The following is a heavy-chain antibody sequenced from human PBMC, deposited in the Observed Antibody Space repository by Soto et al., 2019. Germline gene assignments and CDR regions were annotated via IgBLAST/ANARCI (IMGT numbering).Heavy chain of an antibody. Sequence: GGSLRLSCVASGLTFGDHYMSWIRQAPGKGLEWVSYISVSGTTIFYADSVKGRFTVSRDNAKNSLSLEMNSLRAEDTAVYYCARGRSGRRKGWGQGTLVTVSS. J-gene: IGHJ4*02. CDR2: ISVSGTTI. D-gene: IGHD6-25*01. CDR1: GLTFGDHY. V-gene: IGHV3-11*01. CDR3: ARGRSGRRKG.